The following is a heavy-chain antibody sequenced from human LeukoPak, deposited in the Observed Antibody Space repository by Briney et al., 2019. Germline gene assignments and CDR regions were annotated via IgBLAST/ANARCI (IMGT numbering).Heavy chain of an antibody. CDR3: ARTRYCGNDFYPWDFHF. CDR1: GFTFSNYC. D-gene: IGHD2-21*02. V-gene: IGHV3-21*01. Sequence: GGSPRLSCAASGFTFSNYCMNWVRQAPGKGLEWVSSISERSIYIYYADSVEGRFTISRDNAKNSLSLQMNSLRAGDTAVYYCARTRYCGNDFYPWDFHFWGQGTPVTVSS. J-gene: IGHJ4*02. CDR2: ISERSIYI.